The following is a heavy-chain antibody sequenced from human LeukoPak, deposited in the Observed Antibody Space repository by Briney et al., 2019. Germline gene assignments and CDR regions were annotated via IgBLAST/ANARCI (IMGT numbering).Heavy chain of an antibody. Sequence: PGGSLRLSCAASGFTFSGYGMHWVRQAPGKGLEWVTFIRYEGRNKYYADSVKGRFTISRDSSKNTLYLQMNSLRAEDTAVYYCARDPRGLAHMDVWGKGTTVSVSS. CDR3: ARDPRGLAHMDV. CDR2: IRYEGRNK. D-gene: IGHD3-10*01. J-gene: IGHJ6*03. CDR1: GFTFSGYG. V-gene: IGHV3-30*02.